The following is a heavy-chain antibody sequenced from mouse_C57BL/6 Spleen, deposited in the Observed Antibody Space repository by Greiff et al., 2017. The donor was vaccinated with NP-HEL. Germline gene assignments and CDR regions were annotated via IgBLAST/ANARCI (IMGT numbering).Heavy chain of an antibody. Sequence: QVQLKQSGPELVKPGASVKISCKASGYAFSSSWMNWVKQRPGKGLEWIGRIYPGDGDTNYNGKFKGKATLTADKSSSTAYMQRSSLTSEDSAVYFCARVGITTVVEDYFDYWGQGTTLTVSS. CDR2: IYPGDGDT. J-gene: IGHJ2*01. D-gene: IGHD1-1*01. CDR1: GYAFSSSW. CDR3: ARVGITTVVEDYFDY. V-gene: IGHV1-82*01.